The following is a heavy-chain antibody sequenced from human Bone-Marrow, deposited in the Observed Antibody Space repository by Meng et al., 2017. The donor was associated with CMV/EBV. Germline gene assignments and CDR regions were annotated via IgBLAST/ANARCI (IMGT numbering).Heavy chain of an antibody. J-gene: IGHJ4*02. CDR2: IKQDGSEK. V-gene: IGHV3-7*01. CDR3: ASISGWGDFDY. Sequence: GGSLRLSCAASGFTFSSYSMNWVRQAPGKGLEWVANIKQDGSEKYYVDSVKGRFTISRDNAKNSLYLQMNSLRAEDTAVYYCASISGWGDFDYWGQGTLVTVSS. CDR1: GFTFSSYS. D-gene: IGHD6-19*01.